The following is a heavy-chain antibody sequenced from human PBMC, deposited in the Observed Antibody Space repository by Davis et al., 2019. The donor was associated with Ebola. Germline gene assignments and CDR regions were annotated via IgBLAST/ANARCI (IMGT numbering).Heavy chain of an antibody. J-gene: IGHJ6*03. V-gene: IGHV3-11*06. D-gene: IGHD6-6*01. CDR3: ARTRSYSGSSDYYYYMDV. Sequence: SVEGRFTVSRDNAKNSLYLQMNSLRDEDTAVYYCARTRSYSGSSDYYYYMDVWGKGTTVTVSS.